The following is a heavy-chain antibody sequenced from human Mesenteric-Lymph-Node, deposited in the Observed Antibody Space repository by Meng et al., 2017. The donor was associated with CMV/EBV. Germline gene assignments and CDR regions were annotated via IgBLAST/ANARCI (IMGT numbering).Heavy chain of an antibody. Sequence: ASVKVSCKISGYSLTELYIHWVRQAPGKGLEWMGGIDPEDGETIYAQKFRGRVTMAEDTSTDSAYMELRSLRSEDTAVYYCARGRLLRFLEFWYYFDYWGQGTLVTVSS. CDR2: IDPEDGET. J-gene: IGHJ4*02. V-gene: IGHV1-24*01. CDR3: ARGRLLRFLEFWYYFDY. D-gene: IGHD3-3*01. CDR1: GYSLTELY.